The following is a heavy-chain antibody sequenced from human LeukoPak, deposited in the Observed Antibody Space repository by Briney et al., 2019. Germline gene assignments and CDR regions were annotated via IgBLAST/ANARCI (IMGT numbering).Heavy chain of an antibody. J-gene: IGHJ4*02. CDR1: GYTFTSNY. CDR2: IYPRDGST. Sequence: ASVKVSCKASGYTFTSNYIHWVRQAPGQGLEWMGMIYPRDGSTSYAQKFQGRVTVTRDTSTSTVHMELSGLRSEDTAVYYCAKDQEGFDYWGQGTLVTVSS. V-gene: IGHV1-46*01. CDR3: AKDQEGFDY.